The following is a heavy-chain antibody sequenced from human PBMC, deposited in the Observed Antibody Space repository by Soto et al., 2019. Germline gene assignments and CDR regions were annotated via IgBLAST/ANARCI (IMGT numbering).Heavy chain of an antibody. Sequence: QVQLTESGGDLVKPGESLRLSCAGSGFRFSDFYMAWIRQAPGKGLEWVSYISTSGTSVFYADSVKGRFTISRDDAKASLDLLLDSLRVDDTAVYFCARTVFLFSRLDSWGQGTLVTVPS. CDR3: ARTVFLFSRLDS. J-gene: IGHJ4*02. V-gene: IGHV3-11*01. CDR2: ISTSGTSV. CDR1: GFRFSDFY. D-gene: IGHD3-10*02.